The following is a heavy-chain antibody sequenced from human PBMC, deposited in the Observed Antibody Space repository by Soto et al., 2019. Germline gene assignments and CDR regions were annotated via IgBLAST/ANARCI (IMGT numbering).Heavy chain of an antibody. CDR1: GGSISSSSFH. CDR3: ARGFRGGDADWFDP. V-gene: IGHV4-39*01. J-gene: IGHJ5*02. CDR2: IYYSGST. Sequence: LEILSLTCTVSGGSISSSSFHWGWIRQPPGKGLEWIGSIYYSGSTYYSPSLKSRVTISVDTSKNQFSLELSSLRSEDTAVYYCARGFRGGDADWFDPWGQGTLVTVSS. D-gene: IGHD2-21*02.